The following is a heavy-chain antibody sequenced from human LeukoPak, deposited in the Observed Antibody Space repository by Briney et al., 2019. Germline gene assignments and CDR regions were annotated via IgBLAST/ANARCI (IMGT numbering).Heavy chain of an antibody. CDR1: GFTFSSYA. Sequence: PGGSLRLSCAASGFTFSSYAMSWVRQAPGKGLEWVSAISGSGGSTYYADSVKGRFTISRDNSKNTLYLQMNSLRAEDTAVYYCAKDGIKYQLLSSGGGMDVWGQGTTVTVSS. V-gene: IGHV3-23*01. CDR3: AKDGIKYQLLSSGGGMDV. D-gene: IGHD2-2*01. CDR2: ISGSGGST. J-gene: IGHJ6*02.